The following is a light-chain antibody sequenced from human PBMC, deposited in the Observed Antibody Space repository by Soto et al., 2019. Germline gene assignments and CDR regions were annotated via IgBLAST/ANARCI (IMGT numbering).Light chain of an antibody. J-gene: IGLJ1*01. CDR1: SSNIGDNT. CDR2: RDD. V-gene: IGLV1-44*01. Sequence: QSVLTQPLSASGSPGQRITISCSGSSSNIGDNTISWYQQLPGTAPKLLISRDDQRPSGVPDRFSGSKSGTSGSLAISGLQAEDEADYFCAAWDTRLNGHVFGTGTKVTVL. CDR3: AAWDTRLNGHV.